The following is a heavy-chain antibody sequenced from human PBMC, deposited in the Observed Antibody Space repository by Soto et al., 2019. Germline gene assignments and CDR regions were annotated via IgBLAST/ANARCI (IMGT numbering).Heavy chain of an antibody. J-gene: IGHJ4*02. D-gene: IGHD2-21*02. CDR1: GFTFSSYA. Sequence: QVQLVESGGGVVQPGRSLRLSCAASGFTFSSYAMHWGRQAPGKGLEWVAVISYDGSNKYYADSVKGRFTISRDNSKNTLYLQMNSLRAEDTAVYYCARDLGVVVVTAILDYWGQGTLVTVSS. V-gene: IGHV3-30-3*01. CDR3: ARDLGVVVVTAILDY. CDR2: ISYDGSNK.